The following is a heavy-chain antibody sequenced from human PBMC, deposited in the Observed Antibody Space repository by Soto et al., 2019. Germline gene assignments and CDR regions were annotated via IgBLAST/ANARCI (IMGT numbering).Heavy chain of an antibody. CDR1: GGTFSSYA. CDR3: ARDPGSGYDY. J-gene: IGHJ4*02. CDR2: IIPILGTA. D-gene: IGHD3-22*01. Sequence: GASVKVSCKASGGTFSSYAISWVRQAPGQGLEWMGGIIPILGTANYAQKFQGRVTITADESTSTAYMELSSLRSEDTAVYYCARDPGSGYDYWGQGTLVTVSS. V-gene: IGHV1-69*13.